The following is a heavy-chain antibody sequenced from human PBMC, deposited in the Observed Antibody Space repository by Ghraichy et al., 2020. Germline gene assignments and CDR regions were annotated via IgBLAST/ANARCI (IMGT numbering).Heavy chain of an antibody. Sequence: GGSLGLSCTTSGFSFGDYSMSWVRQAPGKGLEWIGFIRAKINGGAADYAASVRGRFTISRDDSKSVTYLEMDSLQTRDTAVYYCAILRWPIGSWFEYWGRGTLVTVSS. D-gene: IGHD5-24*01. V-gene: IGHV3-49*04. CDR2: IRAKINGGAA. CDR1: GFSFGDYS. J-gene: IGHJ4*02. CDR3: AILRWPIGSWFEY.